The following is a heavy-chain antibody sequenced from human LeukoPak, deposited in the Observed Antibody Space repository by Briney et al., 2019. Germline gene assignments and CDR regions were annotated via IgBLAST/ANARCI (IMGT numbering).Heavy chain of an antibody. J-gene: IGHJ4*02. CDR2: ISGGGETT. V-gene: IGHV3-23*01. CDR3: ARDPTGRYYFDY. Sequence: PGGSLRLSCAASGFTFNNYAMNWVRQAPGKGLEWVSSISGGGETTYYADSAKGRFTISRDNSQNTLYLQMNSLRAEDTAVYYCARDPTGRYYFDYWGQGTLVTVSS. D-gene: IGHD1-1*01. CDR1: GFTFNNYA.